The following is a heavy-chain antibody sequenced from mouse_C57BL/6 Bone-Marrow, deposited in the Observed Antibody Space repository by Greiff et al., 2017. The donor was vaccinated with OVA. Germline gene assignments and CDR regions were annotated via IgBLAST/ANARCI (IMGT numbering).Heavy chain of an antibody. D-gene: IGHD3-1*01. CDR2: IDPETGGT. CDR3: TRWANSAWFAY. J-gene: IGHJ3*01. Sequence: VKLQQSGAELVRPGASVTLSCKASGYTFTDYEMHWVKQTPVHGLEWIGAIDPETGGTAYNQKFKGKAILTADKSSSTAYMELRSLTSEDSAVYYCTRWANSAWFAYWGQGTLVTVSA. V-gene: IGHV1-15*01. CDR1: GYTFTDYE.